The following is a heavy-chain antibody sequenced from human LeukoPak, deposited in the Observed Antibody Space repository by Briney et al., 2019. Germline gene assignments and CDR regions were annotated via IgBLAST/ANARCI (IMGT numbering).Heavy chain of an antibody. D-gene: IGHD4-23*01. J-gene: IGHJ4*02. CDR2: INSDGSST. CDR3: ARDRVSSDYGGNSGIGY. CDR1: GFTFSSYW. V-gene: IGHV3-74*01. Sequence: PGGSLRLSCAASGFTFSSYWMHWVRQAPGKGLVWVSRINSDGSSTSYADSVKGRFTISRDNAKNTLYLQMNSLRAEDTAVYYCARDRVSSDYGGNSGIGYWGQGTLVTVSS.